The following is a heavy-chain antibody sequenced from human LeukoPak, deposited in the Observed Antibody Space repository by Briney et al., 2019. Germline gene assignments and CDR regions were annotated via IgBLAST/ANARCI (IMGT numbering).Heavy chain of an antibody. CDR2: ISDSGGST. CDR3: RGEEWDTYYYGSGSYYIDY. D-gene: IGHD3-10*01. CDR1: GFTFSSYA. V-gene: IGHV3-23*01. Sequence: HPGGSLRLSCAASGFTFSSYAVSWVRQAPGKGLAWVSAISDSGGSTQYADSVKGRFIISRDNSKNTLYLQMNSLRAEDTAVYYCRGEEWDTYYYGSGSYYIDYWGQGTLVTVSS. J-gene: IGHJ4*02.